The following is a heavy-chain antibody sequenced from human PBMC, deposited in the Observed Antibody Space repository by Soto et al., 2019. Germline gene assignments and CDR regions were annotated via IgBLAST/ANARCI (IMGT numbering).Heavy chain of an antibody. CDR2: IYYRAST. CDR1: VFSIISHY. CDR3: ARDGSEESGMDV. Sequence: PSETRSLTCTFSVFSIISHYWGWVRQAPGKGLEWIGHIYYRASTNYNPSLRSRSTISVDTSKNQFSLKLNSVTTAEAAVYYCARDGSEESGMDVWGQGTKVTVSS. J-gene: IGHJ6*02. V-gene: IGHV4-59*11. D-gene: IGHD1-26*01.